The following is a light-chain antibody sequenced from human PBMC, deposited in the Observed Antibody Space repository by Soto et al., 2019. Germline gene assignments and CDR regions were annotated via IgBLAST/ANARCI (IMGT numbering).Light chain of an antibody. V-gene: IGKV1-5*01. CDR1: QNVNKW. J-gene: IGKJ1*01. Sequence: DIQMTQSPSIVSASVGDRVTISCRASQNVNKWVAWYQQKPGKAPKFLIYDASVLESGVPSRFSGSGSGTEFTLTISVLQPEDFATYYCQRYNSNSRTFGQGTKV. CDR2: DAS. CDR3: QRYNSNSRT.